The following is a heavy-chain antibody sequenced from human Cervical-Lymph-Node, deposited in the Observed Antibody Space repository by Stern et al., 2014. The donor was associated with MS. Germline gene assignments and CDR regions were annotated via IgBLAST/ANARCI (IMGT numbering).Heavy chain of an antibody. CDR2: INSDGSRT. J-gene: IGHJ4*02. Sequence: EVQLVESGGGLVQPGGSLRLSCAASGFTFSNYWMHWVRQAPRQGLGWVSHINSDGSRTRYADSVTGRFTISGDNAKNTLYLQMNSLRAEDTAVYYCARSWELAFDYGGQGTRGTVAS. CDR1: GFTFSNYW. V-gene: IGHV3-74*02. D-gene: IGHD1-26*01. CDR3: ARSWELAFDY.